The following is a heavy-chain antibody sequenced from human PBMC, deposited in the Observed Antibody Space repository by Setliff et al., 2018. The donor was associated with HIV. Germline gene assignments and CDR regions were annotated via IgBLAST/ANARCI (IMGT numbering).Heavy chain of an antibody. CDR2: IHPVDSDT. J-gene: IGHJ4*02. CDR1: GYSFTSNW. Sequence: ESLKISCKGSGYSFTSNWIGWVRQMPGKGLEWMGIIHPVDSDTRYSPSFQGQVTISADKSINTAFLQWSSLKASDTAMFYCARSDSANWYVDYWGQGTLVTVSS. V-gene: IGHV5-51*01. D-gene: IGHD1-1*01. CDR3: ARSDSANWYVDY.